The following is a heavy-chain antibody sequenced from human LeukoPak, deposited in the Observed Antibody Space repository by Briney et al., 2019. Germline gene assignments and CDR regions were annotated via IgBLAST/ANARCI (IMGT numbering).Heavy chain of an antibody. D-gene: IGHD3-9*01. V-gene: IGHV3-30-3*01. J-gene: IGHJ4*02. Sequence: GRSLRLSCAASGFTFSSYAMHWVRQAPGKGLEWVAVISYDGSNKYYADSVKGRFTISRDNSKNTLYLQMSSLRAEDTAVYYCARDNRYFDWFGLSEGGFDYWGQGTLVTVSS. CDR2: ISYDGSNK. CDR3: ARDNRYFDWFGLSEGGFDY. CDR1: GFTFSSYA.